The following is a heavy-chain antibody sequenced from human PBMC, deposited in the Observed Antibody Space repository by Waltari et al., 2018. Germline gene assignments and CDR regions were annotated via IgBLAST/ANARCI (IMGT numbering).Heavy chain of an antibody. J-gene: IGHJ1*01. D-gene: IGHD3-9*01. CDR2: IHYAGNT. CDR1: GASIDSHY. CDR3: ARYPEY. V-gene: IGHV4-59*03. Sequence: QVQLQESGPGLVKPSETLSLTCTVSGASIDSHYWIWIRQPPGKGLEWIGFIHYAGNTNYNASLQSRVSISLDASKNQFFLKLSAVTAADTAIYFCARYPEY.